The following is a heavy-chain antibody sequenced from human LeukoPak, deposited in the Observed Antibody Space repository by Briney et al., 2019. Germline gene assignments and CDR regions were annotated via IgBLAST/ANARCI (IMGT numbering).Heavy chain of an antibody. V-gene: IGHV4-39*01. Sequence: PSETLSLTCTVSGGSISSSSYYWGWIRQPPGKGLEWIGSIYYSGSTYYNPSLKSRVTISVDTSKNQFSLKLSSVTAADTAVYYCARWRTGYYDSSGYYLLWDYRGQGTLVTVSS. D-gene: IGHD3-22*01. CDR2: IYYSGST. CDR1: GGSISSSSYY. J-gene: IGHJ4*02. CDR3: ARWRTGYYDSSGYYLLWDY.